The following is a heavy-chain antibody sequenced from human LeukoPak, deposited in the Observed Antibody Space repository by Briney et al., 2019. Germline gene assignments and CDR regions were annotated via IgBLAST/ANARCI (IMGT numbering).Heavy chain of an antibody. D-gene: IGHD1-26*01. CDR1: GGSISGYY. Sequence: PSETLPLTCTVSGGSISGYYWNWIRQPAGKGLEWIGRIYSSGSTHDNPSLKSRVTMSVDTSKNQVSLKVSSVTAADTAVYYCARQDSKVGAYTGPYYFDYWGQGTLVTVSS. J-gene: IGHJ4*02. CDR2: IYSSGST. V-gene: IGHV4-4*07. CDR3: ARQDSKVGAYTGPYYFDY.